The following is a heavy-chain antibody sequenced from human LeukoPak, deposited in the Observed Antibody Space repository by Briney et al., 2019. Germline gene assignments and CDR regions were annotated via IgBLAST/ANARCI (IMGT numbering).Heavy chain of an antibody. CDR3: ARNVWDDFWSGYDY. J-gene: IGHJ4*02. CDR1: GGTFSSYA. Sequence: GASVKVSCKAFGGTFSSYAISWVRQAPGQGLEWMGGIIPIFGTANYAQKFQGRVTITTDESTSTAYMELSSLRSEDTAVYYCARNVWDDFWSGYDYWGQGTLVTVSS. CDR2: IIPIFGTA. D-gene: IGHD3-3*01. V-gene: IGHV1-69*05.